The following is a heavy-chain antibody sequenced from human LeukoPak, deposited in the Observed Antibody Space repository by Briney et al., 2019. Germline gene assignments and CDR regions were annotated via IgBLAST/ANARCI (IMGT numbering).Heavy chain of an antibody. CDR2: IKHDGSEK. V-gene: IGHV3-7*01. D-gene: IGHD1-1*01. J-gene: IGHJ4*02. CDR3: ARHNYYHFDY. CDR1: GFTFKSYS. Sequence: GGSLRLSCTASGFTFKSYSMTWVRQAPGKGLEWVANIKHDGSEKYYVDSVRGRVTISRDNAKNSLYLQMNTLRAEDTAVYFCARHNYYHFDYWGQGTLVTASS.